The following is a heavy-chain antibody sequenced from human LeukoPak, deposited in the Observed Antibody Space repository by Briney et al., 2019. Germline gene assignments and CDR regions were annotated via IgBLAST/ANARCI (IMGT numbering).Heavy chain of an antibody. CDR3: ARLYSSGWYYFDY. D-gene: IGHD6-19*01. V-gene: IGHV4-39*07. CDR2: IYYSGST. CDR1: GGSISSSSYY. Sequence: SETLSLTCTVSGGSISSSSYYWGWVRQPPGKGLGWIGSIYYSGSTYYNPSLKSRVTISVDTSKNQFSLKLSSVTAADTAVYYCARLYSSGWYYFDYWGQGTLVTVSS. J-gene: IGHJ4*02.